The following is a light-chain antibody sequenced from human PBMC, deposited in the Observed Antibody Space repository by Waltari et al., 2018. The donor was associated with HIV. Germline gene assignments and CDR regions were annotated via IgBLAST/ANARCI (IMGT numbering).Light chain of an antibody. CDR2: DVS. Sequence: QSALTQPASVSGSPGQSITISCTGASSDVGGYTCVSWYPQHPQKAPKRMIYDVSERPSGVSNRFSGSKSGNTASLTISGLQAEDEADYNCCSYAGSSTLLFGGGTKVTVL. CDR3: CSYAGSSTLL. CDR1: SSDVGGYTC. J-gene: IGLJ2*01. V-gene: IGLV2-23*02.